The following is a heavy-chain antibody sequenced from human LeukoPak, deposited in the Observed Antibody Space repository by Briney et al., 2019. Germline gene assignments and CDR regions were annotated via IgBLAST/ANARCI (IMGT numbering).Heavy chain of an antibody. Sequence: SETLSLTCVVSGGSLHRSFWTWVRQPPGKGLEWIGRIYSSGTADYSPSLKSRLTISIDTSKNQFSLRLASVTAADTAVYYCGRRPAVDGPIDNWGQGILVAVSS. J-gene: IGHJ4*02. D-gene: IGHD3/OR15-3a*01. V-gene: IGHV4-59*01. CDR3: GRRPAVDGPIDN. CDR1: GGSLHRSF. CDR2: IYSSGTA.